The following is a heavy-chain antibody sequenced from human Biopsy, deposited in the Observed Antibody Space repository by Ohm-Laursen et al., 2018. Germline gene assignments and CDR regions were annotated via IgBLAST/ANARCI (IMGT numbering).Heavy chain of an antibody. J-gene: IGHJ4*02. V-gene: IGHV3-7*01. D-gene: IGHD7-27*01. CDR3: ARDEGWGRFVH. CDR1: GFTFSHYW. Sequence: SLRLSCAASGFTFSHYWMNWVRQAPGKGLECVAIINEDGTETFYVDSVKGRFTISRDNAKNSLYLDMNSLRAEDTAVYYCARDEGWGRFVHWDQGTLASVSS. CDR2: INEDGTET.